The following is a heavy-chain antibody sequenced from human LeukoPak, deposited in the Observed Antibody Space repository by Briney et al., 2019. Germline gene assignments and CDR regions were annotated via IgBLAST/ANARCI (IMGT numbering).Heavy chain of an antibody. CDR2: INDSGST. D-gene: IGHD6-6*01. CDR1: GGSFSGYY. V-gene: IGHV4-34*01. Sequence: PSETLSLTCVVYGGSFSGYYWSWIRQPPGKGLEWIGEINDSGSTNYNPSLKSRVTISVDTSKNQFSLKLSSVTAADTAVYYCARGHRRARYYYGVDVWGQGTTVTVSS. J-gene: IGHJ6*02. CDR3: ARGHRRARYYYGVDV.